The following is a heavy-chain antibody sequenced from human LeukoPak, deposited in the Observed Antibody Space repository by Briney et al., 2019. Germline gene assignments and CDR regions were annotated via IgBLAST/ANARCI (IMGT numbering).Heavy chain of an antibody. CDR3: ARVGIVGVSTPAYYFDY. CDR2: IGSSSSPI. Sequence: GGSLRLSCVASGFTFSTFSMNWVRQAPGKGLEWVSYIGSSSSPIHYADSVKGRFTISRDNAKNSLYLQMNSLRDEDTAVYYCARVGIVGVSTPAYYFDYWGQGTLVTVSS. V-gene: IGHV3-48*02. CDR1: GFTFSTFS. D-gene: IGHD3-16*01. J-gene: IGHJ4*02.